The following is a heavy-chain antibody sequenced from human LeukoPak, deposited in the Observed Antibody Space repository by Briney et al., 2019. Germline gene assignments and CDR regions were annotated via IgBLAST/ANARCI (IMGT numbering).Heavy chain of an antibody. CDR3: ASHPADCSGGSCYSDAFDI. CDR2: INHSGST. Sequence: SETLPLTCTVSGGSISSYYWSWIRQPPGKGLEWIGEINHSGSTNYNPSLKSRVTISVDTSKNQFSLKLSSVTAADTAVYYCASHPADCSGGSCYSDAFDIWGQGTMVTVSS. D-gene: IGHD2-15*01. V-gene: IGHV4-34*01. CDR1: GGSISSYY. J-gene: IGHJ3*02.